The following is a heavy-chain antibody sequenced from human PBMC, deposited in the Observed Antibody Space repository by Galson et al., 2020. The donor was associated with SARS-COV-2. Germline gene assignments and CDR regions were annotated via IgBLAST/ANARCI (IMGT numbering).Heavy chain of an antibody. CDR1: GGSISSYY. V-gene: IGHV4-59*08. CDR3: ARHSVLSITIFGVVTTDWYFDL. J-gene: IGHJ2*01. D-gene: IGHD3-3*01. CDR2: IYYSGST. Sequence: SETLSLTCTVSGGSISSYYWSWIRQPPGKGLEWIGYIYYSGSTNYNPSLKSRVTISVDTSKNQFSLKLSSVTAADTAVYYCARHSVLSITIFGVVTTDWYFDLWGRGTLVTVSS.